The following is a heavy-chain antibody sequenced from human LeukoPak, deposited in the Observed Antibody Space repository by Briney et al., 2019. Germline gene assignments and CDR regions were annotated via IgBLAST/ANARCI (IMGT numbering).Heavy chain of an antibody. D-gene: IGHD1-20*01. V-gene: IGHV4-39*07. CDR1: GGPISSSSYY. J-gene: IGHJ3*02. CDR3: ARLINWNLLFDI. CDR2: IYYSGST. Sequence: PSETLSLTCTVSGGPISSSSYYWGWIRQPPGKGLEWIGSIYYSGSTYYNPSLKSRVTISVNTSKNQFSLKLSSVTAADTAVYYCARLINWNLLFDIWGQGTMVTVSS.